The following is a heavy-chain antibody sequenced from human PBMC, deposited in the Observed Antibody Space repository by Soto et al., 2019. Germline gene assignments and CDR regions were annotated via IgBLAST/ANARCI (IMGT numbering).Heavy chain of an antibody. CDR3: AKDAHWSLDF. D-gene: IGHD1-1*01. V-gene: IGHV3-9*01. J-gene: IGHJ4*02. CDR2: INENSGSL. CDR1: GFTFGDYA. Sequence: EVQLVESGGNLVQPGRSLRLSCAASGFTFGDYAMHWVRQAPGKGLEWISSINENSGSLDYTDSVKSRFTISRDNAKNSLYLQMNSLRIEDTALYYCAKDAHWSLDFWGQGTLVTVSS.